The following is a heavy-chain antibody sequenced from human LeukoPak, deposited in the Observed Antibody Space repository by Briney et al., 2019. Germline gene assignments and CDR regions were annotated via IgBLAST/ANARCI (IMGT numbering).Heavy chain of an antibody. Sequence: PGGSLRLSCAASGFTFSGSAMHWVRQASGKGLEWVGRIRSKANSYATAYAASVKGRFTISRDDSKNTAYLQMNSLKTEDTAVYYCTTPYYDFWSGYQYYNFAYWGQGTLVTVSS. V-gene: IGHV3-73*01. CDR3: TTPYYDFWSGYQYYNFAY. D-gene: IGHD3-3*01. J-gene: IGHJ4*02. CDR2: IRSKANSYAT. CDR1: GFTFSGSA.